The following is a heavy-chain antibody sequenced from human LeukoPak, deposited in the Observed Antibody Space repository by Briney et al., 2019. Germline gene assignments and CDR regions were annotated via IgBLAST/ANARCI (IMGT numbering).Heavy chain of an antibody. Sequence: ASVKVSCKASGYTFTSYAIHWVRRAPGQRLEWMGWINAGNGDTKYSQKFQGRVTIARDTSASTAYMELSSLRSDDTAVYYCARDRGGTGDFDYWGQGTLVTVSS. J-gene: IGHJ4*02. D-gene: IGHD1-1*01. CDR1: GYTFTSYA. CDR3: ARDRGGTGDFDY. CDR2: INAGNGDT. V-gene: IGHV1-3*01.